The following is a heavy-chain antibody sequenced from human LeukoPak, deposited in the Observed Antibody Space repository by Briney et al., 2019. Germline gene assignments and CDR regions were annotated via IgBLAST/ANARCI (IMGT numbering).Heavy chain of an antibody. CDR2: ISYDGSEK. V-gene: IGHV3-30*18. CDR1: GFTFSSYG. CDR3: AKRGPSDYFYGMDV. J-gene: IGHJ6*02. D-gene: IGHD2-2*01. Sequence: GGSLRLSCAASGFTFSSYGMHWVRRAPGKGLEWVAVISYDGSEKYYADSVKGRFTISRDNSKKMLYLQMNSLRAEDTAVYYCAKRGPSDYFYGMDVWGQGTTVTVSS.